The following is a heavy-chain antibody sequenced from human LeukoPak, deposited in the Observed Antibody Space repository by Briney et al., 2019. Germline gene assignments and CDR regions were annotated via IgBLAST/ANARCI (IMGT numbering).Heavy chain of an antibody. V-gene: IGHV3-30*02. CDR1: GFTFSSYG. D-gene: IGHD1-26*01. J-gene: IGHJ4*02. Sequence: GGSLRLSCAASGFTFSSYGMHWVRQAPGKGLEWVAFIRYDGSNKYYADSVKGRFTISRDNSKNSLYLQMNSLRTEDTALYYCAKLVGATPLDYWGQGTLVTVSS. CDR3: AKLVGATPLDY. CDR2: IRYDGSNK.